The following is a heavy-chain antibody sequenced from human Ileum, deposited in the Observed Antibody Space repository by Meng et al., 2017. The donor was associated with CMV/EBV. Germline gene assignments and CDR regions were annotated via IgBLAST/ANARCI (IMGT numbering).Heavy chain of an antibody. V-gene: IGHV3-72*01. Sequence: GGSLRLSCTASGFTCRDHYMEWVRQAPGRGLEWVGIIRNKDQRSTTEYAASVKGRFTVSRDDSKNSVHLQMNSLQTEDSAVYYCVRMFYFGSETSWGMDVWGQGITVTVSS. CDR1: GFTCRDHY. D-gene: IGHD3-10*01. CDR2: IRNKDQRSTT. J-gene: IGHJ6*02. CDR3: VRMFYFGSETSWGMDV.